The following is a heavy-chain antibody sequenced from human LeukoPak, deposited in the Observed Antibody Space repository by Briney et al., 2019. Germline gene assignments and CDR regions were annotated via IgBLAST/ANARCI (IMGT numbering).Heavy chain of an antibody. CDR2: IKQDGGEQ. CDR1: GFTFTTYW. D-gene: IGHD3-10*02. Sequence: GGSLRLSCAASGFTFTTYWMGWVRQAPGKGLEWVANIKQDGGEQYYVDSVKGRFTISRDNAKNSLSLQMNSLRAEDTAVYYCAELGITMIGGVWGKGTTVTISS. CDR3: AELGITMIGGV. V-gene: IGHV3-7*01. J-gene: IGHJ6*04.